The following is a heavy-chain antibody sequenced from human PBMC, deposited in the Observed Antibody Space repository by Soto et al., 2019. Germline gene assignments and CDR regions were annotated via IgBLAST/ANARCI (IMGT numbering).Heavy chain of an antibody. Sequence: ASVKVSCKASGYTFTSYGISWVRQAPGQGLEWMGWISAYNGNTNYAQKLQGRVTMTTDTSTSTAYMELRSLRSDDTAVYYCARDPTLTKNDFWSGYTPGDYYYYMDVWGKGTTVTVSS. V-gene: IGHV1-18*01. CDR2: ISAYNGNT. CDR1: GYTFTSYG. D-gene: IGHD3-3*01. J-gene: IGHJ6*03. CDR3: ARDPTLTKNDFWSGYTPGDYYYYMDV.